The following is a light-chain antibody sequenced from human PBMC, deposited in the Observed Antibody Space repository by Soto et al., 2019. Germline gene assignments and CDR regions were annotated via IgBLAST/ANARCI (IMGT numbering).Light chain of an antibody. CDR2: GAS. J-gene: IGKJ1*01. CDR3: QHYGGSLWT. Sequence: EIMMTQSPGTLSLSPGEGVTLSCRASQSVSSSYLAWYQHKPGQAPRLLIYGASSRATGIPDRFSGSGSGTDFALSISRLEPEDYAVYYCQHYGGSLWTFGQGTKVEVK. CDR1: QSVSSSY. V-gene: IGKV3-20*01.